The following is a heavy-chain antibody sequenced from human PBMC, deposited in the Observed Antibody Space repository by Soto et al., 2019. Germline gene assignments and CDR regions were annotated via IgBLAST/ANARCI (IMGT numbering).Heavy chain of an antibody. CDR2: ISSSSSYI. D-gene: IGHD4-17*01. CDR3: ARDPPGTVYGGNWYFDL. V-gene: IGHV3-21*01. Sequence: EVQLVESGGGLVKPGGSLRLSCAASGFTFSSYSMNWVRQAPGKGLEWVSSISSSSSYIYYADSVKGRFTISRDNAKNSLYLQMNSLRAEDTAVYYCARDPPGTVYGGNWYFDLWGRGTLVTVSS. CDR1: GFTFSSYS. J-gene: IGHJ2*01.